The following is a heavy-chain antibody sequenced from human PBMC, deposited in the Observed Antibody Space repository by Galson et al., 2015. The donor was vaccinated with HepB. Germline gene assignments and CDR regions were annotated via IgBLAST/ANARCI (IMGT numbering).Heavy chain of an antibody. D-gene: IGHD3-10*01. CDR1: GFTFNTYT. V-gene: IGHV3-21*01. Sequence: SLRLSCAASGFTFNTYTMNWVRQAPGKGLEWVSSISSSGSYIYYADSVKGRFTISRDNAKNSLYLQMNSLRAEDTAVYYCARGGWGVTYFDSWGQGPLVTVSS. CDR3: ARGGWGVTYFDS. J-gene: IGHJ4*02. CDR2: ISSSGSYI.